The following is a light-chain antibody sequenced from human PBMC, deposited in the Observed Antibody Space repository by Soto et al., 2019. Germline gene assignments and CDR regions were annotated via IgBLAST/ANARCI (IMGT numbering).Light chain of an antibody. CDR2: GAS. J-gene: IGKJ3*01. CDR1: QSVGSN. CDR3: HQYNNWPLFT. Sequence: EIVMTQSPATLSVSPGERATLSCRASQSVGSNLAWYQQKPGQAPRLLIYGASTRATGIPDRFSGSEYGTEFTLTVSSLQSEDFAIYYCHQYNNWPLFTFGPGTKVDIK. V-gene: IGKV3-15*01.